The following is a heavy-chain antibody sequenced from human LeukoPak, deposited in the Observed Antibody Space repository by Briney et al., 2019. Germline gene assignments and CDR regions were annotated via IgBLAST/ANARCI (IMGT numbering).Heavy chain of an antibody. J-gene: IGHJ1*01. Sequence: GGSLRLSCAASGFTFSDYYMSWIRQAPGKGLEWISYISSSGDTIFYADSVKGRFTISRDNSKNTLYLQMNSLRAEDTAVYYCASQYYDILTGYAYWGQGTLVTVSS. D-gene: IGHD3-9*01. CDR1: GFTFSDYY. CDR3: ASQYYDILTGYAY. CDR2: ISSSGDTI. V-gene: IGHV3-11*01.